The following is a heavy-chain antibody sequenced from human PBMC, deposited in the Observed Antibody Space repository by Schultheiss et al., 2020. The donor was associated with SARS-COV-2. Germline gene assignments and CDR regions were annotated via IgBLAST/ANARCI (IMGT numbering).Heavy chain of an antibody. D-gene: IGHD2-15*01. Sequence: SETLSLTCTVSGGSISSYYWSWIRQPPGKGLGWIGDIYYSGSTNYNPSLKSRVTILVDTSKNKFSLKLSSVTAENTAVYYCARPLPYCSGGSCPAQLWGQGTLVTFSS. CDR3: ARPLPYCSGGSCPAQL. J-gene: IGHJ4*02. CDR2: IYYSGST. CDR1: GGSISSYY. V-gene: IGHV4-59*08.